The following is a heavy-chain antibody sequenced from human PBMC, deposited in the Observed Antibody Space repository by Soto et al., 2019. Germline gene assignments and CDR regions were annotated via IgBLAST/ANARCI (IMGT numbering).Heavy chain of an antibody. D-gene: IGHD3-16*02. J-gene: IGHJ6*02. CDR3: ARHGVSSRTYYYYGMDV. CDR2: LYYSGST. Sequence: SETLSLTCTVSGGSISSSSYYWGWIRQPPGTGLEWIGSLYYSGSTYYTPSLKSRVTIAVETSKSQFSLKLSSVTAADTAVYYCARHGVSSRTYYYYGMDVWGQGTTVTVS. V-gene: IGHV4-39*01. CDR1: GGSISSSSYY.